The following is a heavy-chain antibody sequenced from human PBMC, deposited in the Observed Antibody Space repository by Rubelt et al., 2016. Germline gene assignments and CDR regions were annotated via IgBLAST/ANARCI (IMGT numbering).Heavy chain of an antibody. V-gene: IGHV4-34*01. J-gene: IGHJ4*02. Sequence: QVQLQQWGAGLLKPSETLSLTCAVYGGSFSGNYWSWIRQPPGKGLEWIGEINHSGSTNYNPSLKSRVTISVDTSKNHFSLKLSSVTAADTAVDYCARGWYSSGWRYYFDYWGQGTLVTVSS. CDR3: ARGWYSSGWRYYFDY. CDR1: GGSFSGNY. CDR2: INHSGST. D-gene: IGHD6-19*01.